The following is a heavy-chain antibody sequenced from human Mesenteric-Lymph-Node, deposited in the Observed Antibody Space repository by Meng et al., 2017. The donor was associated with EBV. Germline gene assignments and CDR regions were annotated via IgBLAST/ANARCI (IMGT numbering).Heavy chain of an antibody. D-gene: IGHD4-17*01. J-gene: IGHJ4*02. CDR1: GFIFRDAW. CDR2: VKSKVDGGTI. CDR3: TTVGPYGDFVF. Sequence: VVESGGGLVRPGGPLRPACAASGFIFRDAWMTWVRQAPGKGLQWVGRVKSKVDGGTIDLAAPVKGRFIISRDDSKSTLDLRMNSLTNDDTAVYFCTTVGPYGDFVFWGQGTLVTSPQ. V-gene: IGHV3-15*01.